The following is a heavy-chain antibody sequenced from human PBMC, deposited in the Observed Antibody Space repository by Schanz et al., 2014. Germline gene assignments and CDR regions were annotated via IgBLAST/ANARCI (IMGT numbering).Heavy chain of an antibody. J-gene: IGHJ4*02. CDR3: TTETIAMAGTFSI. CDR1: GGTFSSFA. D-gene: IGHD6-19*01. Sequence: QVQLVQSGAEVKKPGSSVKVSCKASGGTFSSFAIFWVRQAPGQGLEWVGWINTNTGNPTYAQGFTGRFVFSLDTSVSTAYLQISSLKAEDTAAYYCTTETIAMAGTFSIWGQGTLVTVSS. CDR2: INTNTGNP. V-gene: IGHV7-4-1*02.